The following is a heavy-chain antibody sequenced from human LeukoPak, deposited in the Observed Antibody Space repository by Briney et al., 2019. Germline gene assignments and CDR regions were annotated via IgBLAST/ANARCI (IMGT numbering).Heavy chain of an antibody. J-gene: IGHJ3*02. V-gene: IGHV4-59*01. Sequence: PWETLSLTCDVHGEFFSGFYWSWIRQPPGKGLEWIGYIYYSGSTNYNPSLKSRVTISVDTSKNQFSLKLSSVTAADTAVYYCARDHYYDSSGYWVVRAFDIWGQGTMVTVSS. D-gene: IGHD3-22*01. CDR3: ARDHYYDSSGYWVVRAFDI. CDR1: GEFFSGFY. CDR2: IYYSGST.